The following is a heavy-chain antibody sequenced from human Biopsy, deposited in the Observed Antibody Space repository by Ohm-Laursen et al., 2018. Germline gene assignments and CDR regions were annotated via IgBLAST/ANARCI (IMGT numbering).Heavy chain of an antibody. Sequence: TLSLTCAVFGKTFSDYQWSWIRQPPGKGLEWIGQINQAGTTNYNPSLKSRVSISADATKYEFSLRLTSVTAADAAVYLCGNEVHGRDYWGLGAQVTVSS. CDR2: INQAGTT. CDR3: GNEVHGRDY. D-gene: IGHD2-15*01. V-gene: IGHV4-34*08. CDR1: GKTFSDYQ. J-gene: IGHJ4*02.